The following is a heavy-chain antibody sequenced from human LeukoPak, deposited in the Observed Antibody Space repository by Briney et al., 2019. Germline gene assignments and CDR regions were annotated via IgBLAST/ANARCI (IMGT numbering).Heavy chain of an antibody. CDR1: GGSISSSSYY. CDR3: ARNYRLGWSGYFAYNWFDP. CDR2: IYYSGST. D-gene: IGHD3-3*01. J-gene: IGHJ5*02. Sequence: PSETLSLTCTVSGGSISSSSYYWGWIRQPPGKGLEWIGSIYYSGSTYYNPSLKSRVTISVDTSKNQFSLKLSSVTAADTAVYYCARNYRLGWSGYFAYNWFDPWGQGTLVTVSS. V-gene: IGHV4-39*07.